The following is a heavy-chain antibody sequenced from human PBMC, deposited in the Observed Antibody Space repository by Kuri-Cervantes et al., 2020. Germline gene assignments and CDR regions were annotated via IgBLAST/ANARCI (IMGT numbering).Heavy chain of an antibody. CDR2: ISSTSSTI. CDR3: AKGGGYCSGGSCYPTLDY. V-gene: IGHV3-48*04. D-gene: IGHD2-15*01. Sequence: LSLTCAASGFTFSSYSMNWVRQAPGKGLECLSYISSTSSTIYYADSVKGRFTISRDNAKNSLYLQMNSLRAEDTALYYCAKGGGYCSGGSCYPTLDYWGQGTLVTVSS. CDR1: GFTFSSYS. J-gene: IGHJ4*02.